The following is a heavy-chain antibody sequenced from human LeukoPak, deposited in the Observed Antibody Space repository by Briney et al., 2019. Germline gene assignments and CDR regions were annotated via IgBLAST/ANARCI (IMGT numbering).Heavy chain of an antibody. Sequence: GGSLRLSCAASGFTFSSYSMNWVRQAPGKGLEWVSSISSSSYIYYADSVKGRFTISRDNSKNTLYLKMNSLRAEDTAVYYCAKEKGYSYGYWYFDYWGQGTLVTVSS. CDR1: GFTFSSYS. CDR3: AKEKGYSYGYWYFDY. D-gene: IGHD5-18*01. CDR2: ISSSSYI. J-gene: IGHJ4*02. V-gene: IGHV3-21*01.